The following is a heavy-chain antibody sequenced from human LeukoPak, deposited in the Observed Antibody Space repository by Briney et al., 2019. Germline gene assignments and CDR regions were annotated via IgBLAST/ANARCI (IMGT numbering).Heavy chain of an antibody. CDR3: ARGVYYDYVWGSYRLGWFDP. V-gene: IGHV4-30-2*01. J-gene: IGHJ5*02. Sequence: SQTLSLTCAVSGGSISSGGYSWSWIRQPPGKGLEWIGLVLPSGSTYYNPSLKSRVTISVDRSKNQFSLKLSSVTAADTAVYYCARGVYYDYVWGSYRLGWFDPWGQGTLVTVSS. D-gene: IGHD3-16*02. CDR1: GGSISSGGYS. CDR2: VLPSGST.